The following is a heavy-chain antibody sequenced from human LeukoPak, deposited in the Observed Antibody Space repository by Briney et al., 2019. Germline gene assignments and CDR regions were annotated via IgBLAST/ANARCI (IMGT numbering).Heavy chain of an antibody. CDR1: GFTLSTSW. Sequence: GGCLRLSCIASGFTLSTSWMSWVRQAPGKGLEWVANIKQDGSEKYYVDSVKGRFTISRDNAKNSLYLQMNSLRAEDTAVYYCARFPAVVIPYAFDYWGQGTLVTVSS. CDR2: IKQDGSEK. V-gene: IGHV3-7*01. CDR3: ARFPAVVIPYAFDY. D-gene: IGHD3-22*01. J-gene: IGHJ4*02.